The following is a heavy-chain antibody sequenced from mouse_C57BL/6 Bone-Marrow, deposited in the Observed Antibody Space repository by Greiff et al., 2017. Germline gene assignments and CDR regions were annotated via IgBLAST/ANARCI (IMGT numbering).Heavy chain of an antibody. J-gene: IGHJ2*01. CDR1: GFYIKNTY. CDR3: ARGLGRLDY. D-gene: IGHD4-1*01. Sequence: EVLLQQSVAELVRPSASVSFSCTASGFYIKNTYMHWVQQRPEQGLEWIVRIDPANGNTKYAPLFQGKATITADTSSNTAYLQLSSLTSEDTAIYCCARGLGRLDYWGQGTTLTVSS. CDR2: IDPANGNT. V-gene: IGHV14-3*01.